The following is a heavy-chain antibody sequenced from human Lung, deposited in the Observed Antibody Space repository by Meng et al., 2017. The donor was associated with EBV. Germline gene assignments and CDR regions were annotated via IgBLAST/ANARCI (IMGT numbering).Heavy chain of an antibody. CDR1: GYTFASYG. D-gene: IGHD3-10*01. Sequence: QVHLLQSGAEVKMPGXAVRVSCEASGYTFASYGISWLRQAPGKSREWMGWVVNNVDTYSAQKFQGRVTMTTDTHTSTAFMELRSLRSDDTAVYYCARGTPGRSYSDYWGQGTLVIVSS. CDR3: ARGTPGRSYSDY. CDR2: VVNNVDT. J-gene: IGHJ4*02. V-gene: IGHV1-18*01.